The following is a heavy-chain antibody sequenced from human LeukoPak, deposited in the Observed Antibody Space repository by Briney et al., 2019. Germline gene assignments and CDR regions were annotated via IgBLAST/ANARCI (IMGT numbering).Heavy chain of an antibody. D-gene: IGHD6-19*01. CDR3: ASELGYSSGWNFFDY. Sequence: GGSLRLSCAASGFAFSSYAMSWVRQAPGKGLEWVSAISGSGHTTNYVDSVKGRFTISRDNSKNTLYLQMNSLRVEDTAVYSCASELGYSSGWNFFDYWGQGTLVTVSS. CDR1: GFAFSSYA. J-gene: IGHJ4*02. CDR2: ISGSGHTT. V-gene: IGHV3-23*01.